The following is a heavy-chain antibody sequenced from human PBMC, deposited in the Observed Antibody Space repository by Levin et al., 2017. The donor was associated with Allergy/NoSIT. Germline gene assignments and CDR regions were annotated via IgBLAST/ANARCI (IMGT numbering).Heavy chain of an antibody. Sequence: GGSLRLSCTVSGFIFRDYAISWVRQAPGKGLEWVAFIRNKEYGEKTQYAASVQGRFTISRDDSTGIAYLQMNSLTIEDTAVYYCIRGYSGYYAEYCYHWGQGTVVTVSS. CDR3: IRGYSGYYAEYCYH. J-gene: IGHJ1*01. V-gene: IGHV3-49*04. D-gene: IGHD3-22*01. CDR1: GFIFRDYA. CDR2: IRNKEYGEKT.